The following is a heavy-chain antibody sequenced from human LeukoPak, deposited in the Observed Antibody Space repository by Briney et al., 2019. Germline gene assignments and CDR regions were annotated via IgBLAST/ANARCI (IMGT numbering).Heavy chain of an antibody. J-gene: IGHJ4*02. CDR3: ARRIGYSSPIDY. V-gene: IGHV3-23*01. D-gene: IGHD6-13*01. Sequence: GGSLRLSCAGSGFTFSKFGMIWVRQAPGRGLEWVSGISASSTNTYYADSVKGRSTISRDNAKNSLYLQMNSLRAEDTAVYYCARRIGYSSPIDYWGQGTLVTVSS. CDR1: GFTFSKFG. CDR2: ISASSTNT.